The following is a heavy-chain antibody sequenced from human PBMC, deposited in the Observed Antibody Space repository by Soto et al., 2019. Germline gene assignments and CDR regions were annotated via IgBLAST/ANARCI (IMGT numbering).Heavy chain of an antibody. D-gene: IGHD1-26*01. CDR3: ARDLWGLRGWFHP. CDR2: ISYDGSNK. V-gene: IGHV3-30-3*01. CDR1: GFTFSSYT. J-gene: IGHJ5*02. Sequence: QVQLVESGGGVVQPGRSLRLSCAASGFTFSSYTMHWVRQAPGKGLDWVAAISYDGSNKYYADSVKGRFTISRNNSKNTLYLQMCSLVAEDTAVYYCARDLWGLRGWFHPWGQGTLVTVSS.